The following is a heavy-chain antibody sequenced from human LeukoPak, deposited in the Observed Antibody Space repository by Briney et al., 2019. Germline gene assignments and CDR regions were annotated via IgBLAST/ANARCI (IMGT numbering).Heavy chain of an antibody. D-gene: IGHD6-19*01. CDR3: ARAGSPVAGLYYYYVDV. J-gene: IGHJ6*03. Sequence: SETLSLTCTVSGGSISNYYWSWIRQPAGKRLEWIGRFSTSGSTNSNPSLKSRVTMSVDTSKNQFSLKLSSVTAADTAVYYCARAGSPVAGLYYYYVDVWGKGTMVTISS. CDR2: FSTSGST. V-gene: IGHV4-4*07. CDR1: GGSISNYY.